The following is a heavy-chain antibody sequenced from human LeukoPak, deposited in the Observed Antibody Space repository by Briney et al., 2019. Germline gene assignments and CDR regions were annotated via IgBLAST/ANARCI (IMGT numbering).Heavy chain of an antibody. CDR2: INPNSGGT. V-gene: IGHV1-2*02. J-gene: IGHJ3*02. Sequence: ASVKVSCKASGYTFTGYYMHWVRQAPGQGLEWMGWINPNSGGTNYAQKFQGRVTMTRDTSISTAYMERSRLRSDDTAVYYCARAQRDIVVVPAARPAFDIWGQGTMVTVSS. CDR1: GYTFTGYY. D-gene: IGHD2-2*02. CDR3: ARAQRDIVVVPAARPAFDI.